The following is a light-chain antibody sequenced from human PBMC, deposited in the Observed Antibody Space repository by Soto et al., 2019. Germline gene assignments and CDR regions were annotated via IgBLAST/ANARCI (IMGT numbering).Light chain of an antibody. CDR2: AAS. Sequence: AIQMTQSPSSLSASVGDRVTITCRASQDIGNDLAWYQQRPGKAPKLLIYAASSLQSGVPSRFSGSGSGTDFTLTISSLQPGDFATYYCLQDYNFPLTFGGGTNVEIK. CDR1: QDIGND. CDR3: LQDYNFPLT. V-gene: IGKV1-6*01. J-gene: IGKJ4*01.